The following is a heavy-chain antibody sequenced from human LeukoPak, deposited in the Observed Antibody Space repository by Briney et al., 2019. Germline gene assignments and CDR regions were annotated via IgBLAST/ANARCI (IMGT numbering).Heavy chain of an antibody. CDR3: ARRPNVVRSFDY. J-gene: IGHJ4*02. CDR2: IYYSGST. D-gene: IGHD4-23*01. CDR1: GGSISSSSYY. V-gene: IGHV4-39*01. Sequence: AETLSLTCTVSGGSISSSSYYWGWIRQPPGKGLEWIGSIYYSGSTYYNPSLKSRVTISVDTSQNQFSLKLSSVTAADTAVYYCARRPNVVRSFDYWGQGTLVTVSS.